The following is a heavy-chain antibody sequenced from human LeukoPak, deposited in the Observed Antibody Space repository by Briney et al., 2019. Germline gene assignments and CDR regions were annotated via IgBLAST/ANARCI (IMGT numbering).Heavy chain of an antibody. V-gene: IGHV3-7*01. CDR3: ARSPYYDSTGYYGS. CDR2: IKQDGSDK. D-gene: IGHD3-22*01. J-gene: IGHJ5*02. Sequence: PGGSLRLSCAASGFAFRSYWMSWVRQAPGKGLGWVANIKQDGSDKYYVDSVKGRFTISRDNAKNSLYLQMNSLRAEDTAVYYCARSPYYDSTGYYGSWGQGPLVTVSS. CDR1: GFAFRSYW.